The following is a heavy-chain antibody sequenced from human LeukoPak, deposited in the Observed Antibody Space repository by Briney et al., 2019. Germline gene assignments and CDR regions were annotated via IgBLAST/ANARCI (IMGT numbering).Heavy chain of an antibody. CDR2: ISSSGSTI. V-gene: IGHV3-48*03. D-gene: IGHD3-22*01. Sequence: PGGSLRLSCAASGFTFSNYEMNWIRQAPGKGLEWVSYISSSGSTIYYADSVKGRFTISRDNAKNSLYLQMNSLRAEDTALYYCAKDSRGYYDSSGYPWDAFDIWGQGTMVTVSS. CDR3: AKDSRGYYDSSGYPWDAFDI. J-gene: IGHJ3*02. CDR1: GFTFSNYE.